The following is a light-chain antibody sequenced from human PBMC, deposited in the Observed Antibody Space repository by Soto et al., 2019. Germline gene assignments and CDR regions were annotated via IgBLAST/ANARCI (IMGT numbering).Light chain of an antibody. CDR1: QSVSSSY. CDR2: GAS. V-gene: IGKV3-20*01. J-gene: IGKJ1*01. Sequence: EIVLTHSPGTLSLSPGERATLSCSSSQSVSSSYLAWYQQKPGQAPRLLIYGASSRATGIPDRFSGSGSGTDFTLTISSLQPDDFATYYCQHYNSYSEAFGQGTKVDI. CDR3: QHYNSYSEA.